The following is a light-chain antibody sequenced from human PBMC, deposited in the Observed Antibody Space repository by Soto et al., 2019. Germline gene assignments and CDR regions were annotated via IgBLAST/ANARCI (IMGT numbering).Light chain of an antibody. Sequence: QSALTQPPSVSGSPGQSVTISCTGTSSDIGAYNRVSWYQQPPGTAPKPMIYEVRDRTSGVPDRFSGSKSGNTASLTISGLQAEDEADYYCSSYTSSNTLIFGGGTKLTVL. V-gene: IGLV2-18*02. CDR3: SSYTSSNTLI. CDR2: EVR. CDR1: SSDIGAYNR. J-gene: IGLJ2*01.